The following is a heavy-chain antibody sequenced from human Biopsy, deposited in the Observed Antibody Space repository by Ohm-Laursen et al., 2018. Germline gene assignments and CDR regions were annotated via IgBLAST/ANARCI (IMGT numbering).Heavy chain of an antibody. CDR2: ISYTGYT. V-gene: IGHV4-59*11. Sequence: SDTLSLTCTVSGGSFTGHYWSWIRQPPGKGLEWIGHISYTGYTSYNASLKSRVTIPVDTSRNHFSLRLSSLTAADTAVYYCARGSNDFGGLYFPRWGQGTLLTVSS. CDR1: GGSFTGHY. D-gene: IGHD4-23*01. J-gene: IGHJ4*02. CDR3: ARGSNDFGGLYFPR.